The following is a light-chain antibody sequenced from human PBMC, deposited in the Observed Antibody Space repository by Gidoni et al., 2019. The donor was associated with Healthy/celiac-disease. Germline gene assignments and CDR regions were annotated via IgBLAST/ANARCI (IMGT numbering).Light chain of an antibody. Sequence: HSVLTPPPSASVPPGQTVTISCSGSSSNIGSNYVYWYQQLPGTAPKLLIYRNNQRPSGVPDRFSGSKSGTAASLAISGLRSEDEADYYCAAWDDSLSGYVVFGGGTKLTVL. J-gene: IGLJ2*01. V-gene: IGLV1-47*01. CDR3: AAWDDSLSGYVV. CDR1: SSNIGSNY. CDR2: RNN.